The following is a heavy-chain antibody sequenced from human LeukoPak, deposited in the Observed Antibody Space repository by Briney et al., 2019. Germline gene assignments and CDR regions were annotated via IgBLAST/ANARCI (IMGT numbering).Heavy chain of an antibody. D-gene: IGHD5-24*01. CDR1: GFTFSSYA. CDR3: ARDPDGYNYAFDY. J-gene: IGHJ4*02. CDR2: ISYDGSNK. V-gene: IGHV3-30-3*01. Sequence: GGSLRLSCAASGFTFSSYAMHWVRQAPGKGLEWVAVISYDGSNKYYADSVKGRFTISRDNSKNTLYLQMNSLRAEDTAVYYCARDPDGYNYAFDYWGQGTLVTVSS.